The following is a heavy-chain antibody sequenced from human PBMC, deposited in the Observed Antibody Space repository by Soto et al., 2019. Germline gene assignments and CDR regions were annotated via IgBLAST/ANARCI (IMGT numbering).Heavy chain of an antibody. Sequence: GGSLRLSCAASGFTFSSYGMHWVRQAPGKGLEWVAVISYDGSNKYYADSVKGRFTISRDNSKNTLYLQMNSLRAEDTAVYYCAKGPQQWLVNTIYGMDVWGQGTTVTVSS. CDR2: ISYDGSNK. J-gene: IGHJ6*02. CDR1: GFTFSSYG. CDR3: AKGPQQWLVNTIYGMDV. D-gene: IGHD6-19*01. V-gene: IGHV3-30*18.